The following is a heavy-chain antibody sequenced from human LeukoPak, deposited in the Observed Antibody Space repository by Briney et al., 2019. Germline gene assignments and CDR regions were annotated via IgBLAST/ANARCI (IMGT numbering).Heavy chain of an antibody. CDR2: ISYDGGNK. J-gene: IGHJ4*02. Sequence: SCKASGGTFSSYAMHWVRQAPGKGLEWVAVISYDGGNKYYADSVKGRFTISRDNSKNTLYLQMNSLRAEDTAVYYCARDQGIGGLGYWGQGTLVTVSS. D-gene: IGHD3-10*01. CDR1: GGTFSSYA. V-gene: IGHV3-30-3*01. CDR3: ARDQGIGGLGY.